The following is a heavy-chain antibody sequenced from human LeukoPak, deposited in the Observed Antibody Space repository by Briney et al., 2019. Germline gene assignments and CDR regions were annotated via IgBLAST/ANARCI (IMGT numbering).Heavy chain of an antibody. J-gene: IGHJ4*02. V-gene: IGHV4-34*01. CDR2: INHSGST. Sequence: PSETLSLTCAVYGGSFSGYYWSWIGQPPGKGLEWIGEINHSGSTNYNPSLKSRVTISVDTSKNQFSLKLSSVTAADTAVYYCARGRGRVIDYWGQGTLVTVSS. CDR3: ARGRGRVIDY. CDR1: GGSFSGYY. D-gene: IGHD2-21*01.